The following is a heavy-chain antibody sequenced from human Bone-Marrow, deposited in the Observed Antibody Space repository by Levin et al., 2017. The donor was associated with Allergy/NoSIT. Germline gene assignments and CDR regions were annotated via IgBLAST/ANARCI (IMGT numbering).Heavy chain of an antibody. CDR3: APTRPGYSYYDY. D-gene: IGHD5-18*01. J-gene: IGHJ4*02. V-gene: IGHV3-74*01. CDR2: INSDGSST. CDR1: GFTFSSYW. Sequence: AGGSLRLSCAASGFTFSSYWMHWVRQAPGKGLVWVSRINSDGSSTSYADSVKGRFTISRDNAKNTLYLQMNSLRAEDTAVYYCAPTRPGYSYYDYWGQGTLVTVSS.